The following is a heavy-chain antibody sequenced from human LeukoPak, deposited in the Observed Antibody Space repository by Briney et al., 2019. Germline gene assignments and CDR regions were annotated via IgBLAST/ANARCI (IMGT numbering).Heavy chain of an antibody. CDR3: ARIYCSGGSCYYFDY. D-gene: IGHD2-15*01. CDR2: IYTSGNS. Sequence: SETLSLTCTVSGGSISSGGYYWSWIRQHPGKGLEWVGRIYTSGNSNYNPSLKSRVTMSVDTSKNQFSLKLSSVTAADTAVYYCARIYCSGGSCYYFDYWGQGTLVTVSS. J-gene: IGHJ4*02. CDR1: GGSISSGGYY. V-gene: IGHV4-61*02.